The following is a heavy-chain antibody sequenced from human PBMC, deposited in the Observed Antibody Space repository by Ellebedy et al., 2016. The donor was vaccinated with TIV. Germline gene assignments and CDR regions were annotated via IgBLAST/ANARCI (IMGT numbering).Heavy chain of an antibody. J-gene: IGHJ4*02. Sequence: ASVKVSCKASGYTFTGYYMHWVRQAPGQGLEWMGWIYPYSGGTNYAPKFQGRVTMTRDTSISTAYMELSRLRSDDTAVYYCARDGGSAGTDFDYWGQGTLVTVSS. CDR1: GYTFTGYY. CDR2: IYPYSGGT. CDR3: ARDGGSAGTDFDY. V-gene: IGHV1-2*02. D-gene: IGHD6-13*01.